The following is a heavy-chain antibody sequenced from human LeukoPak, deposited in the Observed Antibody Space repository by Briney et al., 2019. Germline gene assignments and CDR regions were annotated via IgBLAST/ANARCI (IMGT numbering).Heavy chain of an antibody. J-gene: IGHJ4*02. D-gene: IGHD3-3*01. Sequence: WETLPLTCAVYGGSFRGYYWSWIRQPPGKGLEWIGEINHSGSTNYNPSLKSRVTISVDTSKNQFSLKLSSVTAADTAVYNCARGSSLRTIFGVVTQTCFDYWGQGTLVTVSS. V-gene: IGHV4-34*01. CDR2: INHSGST. CDR1: GGSFRGYY. CDR3: ARGSSLRTIFGVVTQTCFDY.